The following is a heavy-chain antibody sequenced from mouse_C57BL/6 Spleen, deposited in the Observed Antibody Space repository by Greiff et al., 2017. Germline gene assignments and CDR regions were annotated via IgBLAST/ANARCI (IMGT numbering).Heavy chain of an antibody. J-gene: IGHJ4*01. V-gene: IGHV1-4*01. CDR1: GYTFTSYT. Sequence: QVQLQQSGAELARPGASVKMSCKASGYTFTSYTMHWVKQRPGQGLEWIGYINPSSGYTKYNQKFKDKATLTADKSSSTAYMQLSSLTSEDSAVYYCARRGGPLYAMDDWGQGTSVTVSS. CDR2: INPSSGYT. CDR3: ARRGGPLYAMDD. D-gene: IGHD6-1*01.